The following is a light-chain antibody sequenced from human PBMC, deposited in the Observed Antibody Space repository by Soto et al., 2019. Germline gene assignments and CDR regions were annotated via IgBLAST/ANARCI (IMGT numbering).Light chain of an antibody. Sequence: DIQMTQSPSSLSASVGDRVTITCRASQGIRDALGWYQQKPGKAPESLIYAASSLQSGVPSRFSGSGSGTEFTLTISSLQPEDFATYYCLPHNSYPLTFGGGTKVEIK. CDR1: QGIRDA. CDR3: LPHNSYPLT. CDR2: AAS. J-gene: IGKJ4*01. V-gene: IGKV1-17*01.